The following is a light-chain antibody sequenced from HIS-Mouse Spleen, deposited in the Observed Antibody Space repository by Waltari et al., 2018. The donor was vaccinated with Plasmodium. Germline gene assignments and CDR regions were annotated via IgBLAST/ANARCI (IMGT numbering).Light chain of an antibody. CDR3: QSADSSGTPNWV. J-gene: IGLJ3*02. V-gene: IGLV3-25*03. CDR1: ALPKQY. CDR2: KDS. Sequence: SYELTQPPSVSVSPGQTARITCSGDALPKQYSYVYQQKPGQAPVLVIYKDSERPSGIPERFSGSSSGTTVTLTISGVQAEDEADYYCQSADSSGTPNWVFGGGTKLTVL.